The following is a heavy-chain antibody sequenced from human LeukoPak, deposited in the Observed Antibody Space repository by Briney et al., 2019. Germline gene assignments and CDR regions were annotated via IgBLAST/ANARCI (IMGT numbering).Heavy chain of an antibody. CDR1: GGSISSYF. D-gene: IGHD6-13*01. J-gene: IGHJ6*03. V-gene: IGHV4-4*07. Sequence: KASETLSLTCTVSGGSISSYFWSWIRQPAGKGLEWIGRIHTSGSTNYNPSLKSRVTMSVDTSKNQFSLKLSSVTAADTAVYYCARVSVGSSWYGSHYYYYYMDVWGKGTTVTISS. CDR3: ARVSVGSSWYGSHYYYYYMDV. CDR2: IHTSGST.